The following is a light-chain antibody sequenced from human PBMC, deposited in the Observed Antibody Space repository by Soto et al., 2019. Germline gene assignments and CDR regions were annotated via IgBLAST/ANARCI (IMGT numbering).Light chain of an antibody. Sequence: EMVLTQSPGTLALSPGERATLSCRASQSVSSSYLAWYQQKPGQPPRLLIYGASRRATGIPDRFSGSGSGTDFTLTISRLEPEDFAVYYCQQYGSSLLTLGGGTKVES. V-gene: IGKV3-20*01. CDR2: GAS. CDR1: QSVSSSY. J-gene: IGKJ4*01. CDR3: QQYGSSLLT.